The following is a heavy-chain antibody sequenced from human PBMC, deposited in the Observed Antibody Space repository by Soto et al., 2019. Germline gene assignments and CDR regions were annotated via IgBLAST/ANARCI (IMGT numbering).Heavy chain of an antibody. J-gene: IGHJ6*02. Sequence: QVQLQQSGPGLVKPSETLSLTCSVSSGPSSSHNWGWIRQPPGRGLEWIGYVYSTGGTSYNPALTSQATISADTSTNHISLTLTSVTAADTAVYYCVRQGIGNLHGLVDVWGQGTTVRVSS. V-gene: IGHV4-59*08. CDR1: SGPSSSHN. D-gene: IGHD1-1*01. CDR2: VYSTGGT. CDR3: VRQGIGNLHGLVDV.